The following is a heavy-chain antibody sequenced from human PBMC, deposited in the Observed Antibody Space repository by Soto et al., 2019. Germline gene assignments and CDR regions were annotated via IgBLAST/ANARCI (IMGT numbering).Heavy chain of an antibody. D-gene: IGHD1-26*01. CDR2: LYSGGST. CDR1: GFTVSSNY. V-gene: IGHV3-53*01. J-gene: IGHJ6*02. CDR3: ARYTMVVGATVDYYYGMDV. Sequence: EVQLVESGGGLIQPGGSLRLSCAASGFTVSSNYMSWVRQAPGKGLEWVSVLYSGGSTYYADSVKGRFTISRDNSKNTPXHQMNRLRAEDTAVYYCARYTMVVGATVDYYYGMDVWGQGTTVTVAS.